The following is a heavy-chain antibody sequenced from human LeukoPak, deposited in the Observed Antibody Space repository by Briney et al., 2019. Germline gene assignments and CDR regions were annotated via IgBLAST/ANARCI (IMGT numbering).Heavy chain of an antibody. J-gene: IGHJ4*02. V-gene: IGHV4-31*03. CDR2: IYYSGST. D-gene: IGHD6-6*01. CDR1: GGSISSGGYY. CDR3: ARVEYSSSAAIDY. Sequence: KASETLSLTCTVSGGSISSGGYYWSWIRQHPGKGLEWIGYIYYSGSTYYNPSLKSRVTISVDTSKNQFSLKLSSVTAADTAVYYCARVEYSSSAAIDYWGQGTLVTVSS.